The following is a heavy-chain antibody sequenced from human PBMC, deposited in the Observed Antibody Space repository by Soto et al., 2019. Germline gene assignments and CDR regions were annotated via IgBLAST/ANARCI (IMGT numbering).Heavy chain of an antibody. CDR3: ARDLSYSSLFDY. D-gene: IGHD6-6*01. CDR2: INAGNGNT. Sequence: ASVKVSCKASGYAFTSYSMHWVRQAPGQRLEWMGWINAGNGNTKYSQKFQGRVTITRDTSASTAYMELSSLRSEDTAVYYCARDLSYSSLFDYWGQGTLVTVSS. V-gene: IGHV1-3*01. J-gene: IGHJ4*02. CDR1: GYAFTSYS.